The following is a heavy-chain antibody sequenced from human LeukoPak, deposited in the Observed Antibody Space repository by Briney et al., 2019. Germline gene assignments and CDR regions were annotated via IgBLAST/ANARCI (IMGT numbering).Heavy chain of an antibody. D-gene: IGHD2-21*01. Sequence: TTGGSLRLSCAASGFNVNNAWMSWVRQAPGKGLEWVGRIRSKIDGGATDYAAPVKGRFTISRDDSKNTLYLQINSLKTEDTAMYYCYTSITDYWGQGTLVTVSS. J-gene: IGHJ4*02. CDR1: GFNVNNAW. V-gene: IGHV3-15*07. CDR3: YTSITDY. CDR2: IRSKIDGGAT.